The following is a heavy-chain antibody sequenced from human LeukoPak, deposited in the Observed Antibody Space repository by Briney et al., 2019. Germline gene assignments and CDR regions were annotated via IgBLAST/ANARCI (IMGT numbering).Heavy chain of an antibody. V-gene: IGHV3-33*01. D-gene: IGHD4-23*01. Sequence: GGSLRLSCAVSGFTFSNYAMHWVRQAPGTGLEWVALIWYDGSDTYYADSVKGRFTISRDNSKNRLYLQMSSLRAEDTAIYYCARGGDGGPDFDFWGQGTLVTVSS. CDR1: GFTFSNYA. J-gene: IGHJ4*02. CDR2: IWYDGSDT. CDR3: ARGGDGGPDFDF.